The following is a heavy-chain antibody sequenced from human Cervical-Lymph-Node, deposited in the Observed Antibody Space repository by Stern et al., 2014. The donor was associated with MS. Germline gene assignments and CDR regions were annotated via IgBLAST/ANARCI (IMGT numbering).Heavy chain of an antibody. CDR2: ISNSGDT. CDR1: GGSISSRY. V-gene: IGHV4-59*08. Sequence: QVQLLESGPGLVKPSETLSLTCAVSGGSISSRYWGWIRQPPGKGLEWIGLISNSGDTKYNPSPRSRVTISLDTSNNQFSMHVISVTAADTAVYYCARLSTAVDFWGRGTLVTVSS. J-gene: IGHJ4*02. CDR3: ARLSTAVDF.